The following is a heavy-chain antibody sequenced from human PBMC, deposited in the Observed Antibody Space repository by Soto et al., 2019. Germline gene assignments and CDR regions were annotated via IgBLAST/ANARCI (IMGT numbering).Heavy chain of an antibody. CDR2: IYYNGGT. V-gene: IGHV4-61*01. J-gene: IGHJ6*02. CDR3: ARSGVVVAATHYYGMDV. Sequence: SETLSLTCTVSGDSVNSENSYCNWIRQAPGKGTEWIVYIYYNGGTNYVPSLKSRVTMSVDTSKNQFSLKLTSVPAADTAVYYCARSGVVVAATHYYGMDVWGQGTTVTV. CDR1: GDSVNSENSY. D-gene: IGHD2-15*01.